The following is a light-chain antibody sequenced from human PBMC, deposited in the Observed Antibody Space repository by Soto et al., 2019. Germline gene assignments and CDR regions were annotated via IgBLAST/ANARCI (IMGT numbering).Light chain of an antibody. CDR2: DAS. V-gene: IGKV3-15*01. CDR3: QQYDNWPLT. CDR1: QSVSSSY. J-gene: IGKJ4*01. Sequence: IDLKKSPAILAFSPGYRSTLSCRASQSVSSSYLAWYQHKPGQAPRLLIHDASTRATGIPARFSGSGSGTEFTLTISSLQSEDFAVYYCQQYDNWPLTFGGGTKVDIK.